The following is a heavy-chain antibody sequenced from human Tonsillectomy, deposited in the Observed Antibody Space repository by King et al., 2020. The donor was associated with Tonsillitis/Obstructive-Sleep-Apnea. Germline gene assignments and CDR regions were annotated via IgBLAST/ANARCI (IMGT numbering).Heavy chain of an antibody. CDR2: ITSKAYGGTT. Sequence: VQLVESGGALVQPGRSLRLSCSASGFIFGDYAFTWVRQAPGRGLDWVGFITSKAYGGTTEYAASVEGRFTISRDDSKSIAYLQMNRLKTEDTAVYYCSRDRIYSGTSFHYYYMDVWGKGTTVTVSS. V-gene: IGHV3-49*04. CDR3: SRDRIYSGTSFHYYYMDV. J-gene: IGHJ6*03. D-gene: IGHD1-26*01. CDR1: GFIFGDYA.